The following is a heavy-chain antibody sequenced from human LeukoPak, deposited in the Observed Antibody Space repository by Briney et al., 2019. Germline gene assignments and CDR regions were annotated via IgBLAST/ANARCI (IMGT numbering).Heavy chain of an antibody. J-gene: IGHJ4*02. D-gene: IGHD1-7*01. V-gene: IGHV3-74*03. CDR1: GFTFSRYW. Sequence: GGSLRLSCAASGFTFSRYWMHWVRQAPGKGLMWVTRISPDGSTTLYADSVKGRFTISRDNSKNTLYLQMNSLRAGDTAVYYCAGGWTYPGSPETFFESWGQGTLVTVSS. CDR3: AGGWTYPGSPETFFES. CDR2: ISPDGSTT.